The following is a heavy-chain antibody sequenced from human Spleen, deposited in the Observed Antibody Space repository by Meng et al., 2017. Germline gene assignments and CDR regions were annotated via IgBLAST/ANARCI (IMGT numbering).Heavy chain of an antibody. J-gene: IGHJ3*02. CDR1: GGSFTGFY. CDR3: ARRLELAYCGGDCYLFDDAFDI. D-gene: IGHD2-21*02. Sequence: SQTLSLTCAAYGGSFTGFYWSWIRQPPGKGLEWIGEITHTGSTNYNPSLKSRVTISVDTSKNQFSLKLSSVTAADTAVYYCARRLELAYCGGDCYLFDDAFDIWGQGTMVTVSS. CDR2: ITHTGST. V-gene: IGHV4-34*01.